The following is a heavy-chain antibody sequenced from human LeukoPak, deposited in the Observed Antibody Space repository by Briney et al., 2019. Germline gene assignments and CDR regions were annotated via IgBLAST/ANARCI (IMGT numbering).Heavy chain of an antibody. D-gene: IGHD3-10*01. V-gene: IGHV4-59*12. CDR3: ARGPYYGSGSKMIDS. CDR1: GGSISSYY. CDR2: IFYSGST. Sequence: SETLSLTCAVSGGSISSYYWNWIRQPPGKGLEWIGYIFYSGSTNYNPSLKSRVTMSLDTSNNQFSLKLSSVTAADTAVYYCARGPYYGSGSKMIDSWGQGTLVTVSS. J-gene: IGHJ4*02.